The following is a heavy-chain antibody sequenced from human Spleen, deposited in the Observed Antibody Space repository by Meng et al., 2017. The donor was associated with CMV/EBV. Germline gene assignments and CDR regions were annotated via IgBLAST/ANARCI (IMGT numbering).Heavy chain of an antibody. D-gene: IGHD3-3*01. J-gene: IGHJ4*02. CDR2: INSDGSST. V-gene: IGHV3-74*01. Sequence: GESLKISCAASGFTFSDYYMNWVRQAPGKGLGWVSRINSDGSSTSYADSVKGRFTISRDNAKNTLYLQMNSLRAEDTAVYYCAREGLLSDFWSGYHAYYFDYWGQGTLVTVSS. CDR3: AREGLLSDFWSGYHAYYFDY. CDR1: GFTFSDYY.